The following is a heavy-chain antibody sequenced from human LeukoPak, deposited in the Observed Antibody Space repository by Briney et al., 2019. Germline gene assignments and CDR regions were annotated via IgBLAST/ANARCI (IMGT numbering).Heavy chain of an antibody. V-gene: IGHV3-11*06. Sequence: GGSLRLSCAASGFTFSDYYMSWIRQAPGKGLDWVSYISSSSSYTNYADSVKGRFTISRDNAKNSLYLQMNSLRAEDTAVYYCASGITMVRGVITDYWGQGTLVTVSS. J-gene: IGHJ4*02. D-gene: IGHD3-10*01. CDR2: ISSSSSYT. CDR3: ASGITMVRGVITDY. CDR1: GFTFSDYY.